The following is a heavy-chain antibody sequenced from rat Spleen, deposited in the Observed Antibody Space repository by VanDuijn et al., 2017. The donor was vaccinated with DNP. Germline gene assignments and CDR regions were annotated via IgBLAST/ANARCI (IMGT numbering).Heavy chain of an antibody. V-gene: IGHV5-20*01. J-gene: IGHJ1*01. CDR1: GFTFSDYY. CDR2: ITYDGGGT. Sequence: EVQLVESGGGLVQPGRSLKLSCAASGFTFSDYYMAWVRQAPTKGLEWVAYITYDGGGTYYRDSVKGRFTISRDNAKGTLYLQMDSLGSEDTATYYCATQRPHWYFDFWGPGTMVTVSS. CDR3: ATQRPHWYFDF.